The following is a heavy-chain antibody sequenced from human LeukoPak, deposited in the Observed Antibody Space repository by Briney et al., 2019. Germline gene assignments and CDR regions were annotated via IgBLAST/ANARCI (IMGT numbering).Heavy chain of an antibody. CDR3: ARQPLECFPSCYPYWFDP. Sequence: PSQTLSLTCAVSGDSISSGGYSWSWIRQPPGKGLEWIGYIYHIGSTYYNPSLKSRVTMSVGRSKNQFSLKLSSVTAADTAVYYCARQPLECFPSCYPYWFDPWGQGTLVTVSS. J-gene: IGHJ5*02. CDR2: IYHIGST. D-gene: IGHD2-2*01. V-gene: IGHV4-30-2*01. CDR1: GDSISSGGYS.